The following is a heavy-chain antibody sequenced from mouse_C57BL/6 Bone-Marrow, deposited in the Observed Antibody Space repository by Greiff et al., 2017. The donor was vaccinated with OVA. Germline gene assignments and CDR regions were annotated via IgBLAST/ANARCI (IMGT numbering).Heavy chain of an antibody. CDR1: GYTFTSYW. V-gene: IGHV1-53*01. CDR2: INPSNGGT. CDR3: AKNYGSSYGYFDV. D-gene: IGHD1-1*01. J-gene: IGHJ1*03. Sequence: VQLQQPGTELVKPGASVKLSCKASGYTFTSYWMHWVKQRPGPGLEWIGNINPSNGGTNYNEKLKSKATLTVDKSSSTAYMQLSSLTSEDSAVYYCAKNYGSSYGYFDVWGTGTTVTVSS.